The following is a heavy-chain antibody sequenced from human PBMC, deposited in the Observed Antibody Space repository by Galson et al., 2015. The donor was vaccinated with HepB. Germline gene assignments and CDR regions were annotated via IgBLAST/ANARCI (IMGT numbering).Heavy chain of an antibody. J-gene: IGHJ6*02. CDR2: IYSGGST. V-gene: IGHV3-53*05. Sequence: SLRLSCAASGFTVSSNYMSWVRQAPGKGLEWVSVIYSGGSTYYADSVKGRFTISRDNSKNTLYLQMNSLRAEGTAVYYCARVDDSSLGYYYGMDVWGQGTTVTVSS. D-gene: IGHD3-3*01. CDR3: ARVDDSSLGYYYGMDV. CDR1: GFTVSSNY.